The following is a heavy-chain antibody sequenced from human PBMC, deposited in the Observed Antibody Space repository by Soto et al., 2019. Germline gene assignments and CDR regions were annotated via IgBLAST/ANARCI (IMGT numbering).Heavy chain of an antibody. CDR1: GGTFSSYA. D-gene: IGHD6-19*01. V-gene: IGHV1-69*13. CDR2: IIPIFGTA. J-gene: IGHJ6*02. Sequence: ASVKVSCKASGGTFSSYAISWVRQAPGQGLEWMGGIIPIFGTANYAQKFQGRVTITADESTSTAYLELSRLRSEDTAVYYGARGNGWYGASGPDYYYYGMYGWGQGTTVTVSS. CDR3: ARGNGWYGASGPDYYYYGMYG.